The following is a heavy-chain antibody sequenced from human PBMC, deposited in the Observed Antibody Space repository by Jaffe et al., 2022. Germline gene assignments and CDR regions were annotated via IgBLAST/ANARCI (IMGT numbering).Heavy chain of an antibody. J-gene: IGHJ4*02. CDR1: GFTFSSYG. CDR2: IRYDGSNK. D-gene: IGHD2-2*01. Sequence: QVQLVESGGGVVQPGGSLRLSCAASGFTFSSYGMHWVRQAPGKGLEWVAFIRYDGSNKYYADSVKGRFTISRDNSKNTLYLQMNSLRAEDTAVYYCAKDRGVVVVPAAMGPLDYWGQGTLVTVSS. V-gene: IGHV3-30*02. CDR3: AKDRGVVVVPAAMGPLDY.